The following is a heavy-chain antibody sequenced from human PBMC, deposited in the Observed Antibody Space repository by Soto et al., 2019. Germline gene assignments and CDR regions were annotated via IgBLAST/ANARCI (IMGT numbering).Heavy chain of an antibody. Sequence: PSGTLSLTCAVSGGSFTSNNWWTWFRQPPGQGLEWIGEIYRTGSTNYNPSLKSRVTISLDKSENQFSLKVTSLTAADTAVYYCASRDPGTSVDYWGQGTLATVSS. CDR2: IYRTGST. CDR1: GGSFTSNNW. D-gene: IGHD1-7*01. V-gene: IGHV4-4*02. J-gene: IGHJ4*02. CDR3: ASRDPGTSVDY.